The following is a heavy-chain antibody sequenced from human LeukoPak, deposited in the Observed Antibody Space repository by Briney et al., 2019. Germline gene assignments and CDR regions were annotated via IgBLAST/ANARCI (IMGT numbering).Heavy chain of an antibody. Sequence: PGGSLRLSCAASGFTFSTYSMNWVRQAPGKGLEWVSCISTRSTYIYYADSVKGRFTISRDNAKNSLYLQMNSLRAEDTAVYYCVRGLLVTVGVDYWGQGTLVTVSS. CDR2: ISTRSTYI. D-gene: IGHD2-21*02. CDR3: VRGLLVTVGVDY. CDR1: GFTFSTYS. J-gene: IGHJ4*02. V-gene: IGHV3-21*01.